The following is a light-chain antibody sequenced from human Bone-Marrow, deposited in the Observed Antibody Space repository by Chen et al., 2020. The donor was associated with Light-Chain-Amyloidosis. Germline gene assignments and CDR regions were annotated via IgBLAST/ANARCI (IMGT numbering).Light chain of an antibody. CDR3: SSYTSSSVV. Sequence: QSLLTQPPSASGTPGPAVNIACSGSGSNIGGHSVNWYQHLPGTAPQLVIFNNHKRPSGVPDRFSGSKSGNTASLTISGLQAEDEADYYCSSYTSSSVVFGGGTKLTVL. CDR2: NNH. V-gene: IGLV1-44*01. J-gene: IGLJ2*01. CDR1: GSNIGGHS.